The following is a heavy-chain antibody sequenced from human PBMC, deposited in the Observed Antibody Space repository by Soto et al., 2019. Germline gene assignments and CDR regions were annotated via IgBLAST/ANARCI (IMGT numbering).Heavy chain of an antibody. CDR2: IIPILGIA. V-gene: IGHV1-69*04. D-gene: IGHD6-13*01. J-gene: IGHJ6*02. CDR3: AREGGRQLVYYYHYVMDF. Sequence: ASVKVSCKASGGTFSSYTISWVRQAPGQGLEWMGRIIPILGIANYAQKFQGRVTITADKSTSTAYMELSSLRSEDTAVYYCAREGGRQLVYYYHYVMDFWGHGTTVTVSS. CDR1: GGTFSSYT.